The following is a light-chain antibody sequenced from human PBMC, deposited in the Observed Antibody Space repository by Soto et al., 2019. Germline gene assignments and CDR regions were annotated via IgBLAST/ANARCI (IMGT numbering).Light chain of an antibody. CDR3: QQYNSVRT. CDR2: GAS. V-gene: IGKV3-15*01. J-gene: IGKJ1*01. Sequence: ETVLHPSPATLSLSPGGSATLSCMASQSVSTYLAWYQQKPGQAPRLLIYGASTRATGIPARFSGSGSGTEFTLTISSLQPDDFATYYCQQYNSVRTFGQGTKVDIK. CDR1: QSVSTY.